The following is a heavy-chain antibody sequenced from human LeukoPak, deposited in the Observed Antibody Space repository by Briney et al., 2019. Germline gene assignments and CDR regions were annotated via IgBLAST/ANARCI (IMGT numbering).Heavy chain of an antibody. V-gene: IGHV4-61*01. CDR1: GGSISSSSYY. D-gene: IGHD4-11*01. CDR2: IYYSGST. Sequence: KTSETLSLTCTVSGGSISSSSYYWSWIRQPPGKGLEWIGYIYYSGSTNYNPSLKSRVTISVDTSKNQFSLKLSSVTAADTAVYYCAREGVGRSYSNVIVYWGQGTLVTVSS. CDR3: AREGVGRSYSNVIVY. J-gene: IGHJ4*02.